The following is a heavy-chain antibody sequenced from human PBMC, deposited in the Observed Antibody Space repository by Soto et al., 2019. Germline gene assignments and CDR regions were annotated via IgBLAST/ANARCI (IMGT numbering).Heavy chain of an antibody. CDR3: ATRTYSTRWYYFEC. V-gene: IGHV3-23*01. CDR1: GFSISSSG. CDR2: ISAST. Sequence: EVQRLASGGGLVQPAVSLRLSCAASGFSISSSGMTWVRQAPGKGLEWVSGISASTYYADSVKGRFTISRDNSKNTLYLDMHSLRSEDTAVYYCATRTYSTRWYYFECWGQGALVTVSS. J-gene: IGHJ4*02. D-gene: IGHD6-13*01.